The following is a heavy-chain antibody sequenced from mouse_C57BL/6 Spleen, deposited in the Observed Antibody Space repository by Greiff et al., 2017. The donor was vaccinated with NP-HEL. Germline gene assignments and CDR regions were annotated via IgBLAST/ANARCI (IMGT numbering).Heavy chain of an antibody. CDR1: GFSLTSYG. J-gene: IGHJ4*01. CDR2: IWSGGST. D-gene: IGHD2-4*01. V-gene: IGHV2-2*01. CDR3: ARNYYDYDRDYYAMDY. Sequence: VQLVESGPGLVQPSQSLSITCTVSGFSLTSYGVHWVRQSPGKGLEWLGVIWSGGSTDYNAAFISRLSISKDNSKSQVFFKMNSLQADDTAIYYCARNYYDYDRDYYAMDYWGQGTSVTVSS.